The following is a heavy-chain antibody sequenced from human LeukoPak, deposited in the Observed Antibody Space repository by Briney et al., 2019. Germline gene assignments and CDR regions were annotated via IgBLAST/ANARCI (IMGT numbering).Heavy chain of an antibody. J-gene: IGHJ4*02. CDR1: GGSFSGYY. Sequence: SETLSLTCAVYGGSFSGYYWSWIRQPPGKGLEWIEEINHSRSTNYNPSLKSRVTISVDTSKNQFSLKLSSVTAADTAVYYCARDQSGYGYIDYWGQGTLVTVSS. CDR3: ARDQSGYGYIDY. D-gene: IGHD5-12*01. V-gene: IGHV4-34*01. CDR2: INHSRST.